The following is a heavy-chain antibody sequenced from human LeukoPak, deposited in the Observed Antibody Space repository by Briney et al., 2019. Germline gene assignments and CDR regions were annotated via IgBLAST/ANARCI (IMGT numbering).Heavy chain of an antibody. D-gene: IGHD3-22*01. Sequence: SETLSLTCTVSGGSISSYYWSWVRQPAGKGREWIGRIYTSGSTNYNPSRKSRVTMSVDTSKNQFSLKLSSVTAADTAVYYCARDVSTEWLLLNWGQGTLVTVSS. V-gene: IGHV4-4*07. CDR2: IYTSGST. CDR1: GGSISSYY. CDR3: ARDVSTEWLLLN. J-gene: IGHJ4*02.